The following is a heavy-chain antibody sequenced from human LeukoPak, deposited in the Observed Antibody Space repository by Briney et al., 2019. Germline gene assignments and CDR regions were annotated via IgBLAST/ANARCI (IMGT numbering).Heavy chain of an antibody. CDR1: GGSISSYY. V-gene: IGHV4-59*01. Sequence: SETLSLTSTVYGGSISSYYWSWIRQPPGKGLEWIGYIYYSGSTNYNPSLKSRVTISVDTSKNQFSLKLSSVTAADTAVYYCARVEPYDILTGYKVRWFDPWGQGTLVTVSS. CDR2: IYYSGST. D-gene: IGHD3-9*01. J-gene: IGHJ5*02. CDR3: ARVEPYDILTGYKVRWFDP.